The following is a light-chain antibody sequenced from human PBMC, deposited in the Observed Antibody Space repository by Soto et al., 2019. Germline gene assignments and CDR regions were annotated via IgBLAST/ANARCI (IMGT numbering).Light chain of an antibody. J-gene: IGKJ4*01. V-gene: IGKV1-9*01. CDR1: QDISSY. CDR2: GAS. CDR3: QQVHDYPIT. Sequence: DIQLTQSPSFLSASVEYRVTFTCRSSQDISSYLAWYQQKPGKAPKVLIYGASTLQSGVPPRFGGSGSGTAFTLTISSLQPEDFANYFCQQVHDYPITFGGGTKVDIK.